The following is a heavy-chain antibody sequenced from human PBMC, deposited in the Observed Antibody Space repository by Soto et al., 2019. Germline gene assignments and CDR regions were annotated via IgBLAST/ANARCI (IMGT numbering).Heavy chain of an antibody. CDR1: GFTFSSYW. J-gene: IGHJ3*02. D-gene: IGHD7-27*01. V-gene: IGHV3-7*03. CDR3: SSDRWAGDLPYDAFDI. CDR2: IKQDGSEK. Sequence: GGSLRLSCAASGFTFSSYWMSWVRQAPGKGLEWVANIKQDGSEKYYVDSVKGRFTISRDNAKNTLYLQMNSLRAEDAAMYDYSSDRWAGDLPYDAFDIWGQGTMVTVSS.